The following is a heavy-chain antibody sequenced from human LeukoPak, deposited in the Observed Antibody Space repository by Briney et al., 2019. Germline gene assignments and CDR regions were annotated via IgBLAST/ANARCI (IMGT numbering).Heavy chain of an antibody. CDR3: ARHYYDSSGYYYYYYYMDV. V-gene: IGHV4-38-2*01. Sequence: PSETLSLTCAVSGYSISSGYYWGWIRQPPGKGLEWIGSIYYSGSTYYNPSLKSRVTISVDTSKNQFSLKLSSVTAADTAVYYCARHYYDSSGYYYYYYYMDVWGKGTTVTVSS. CDR1: GYSISSGYY. CDR2: IYYSGST. D-gene: IGHD3-22*01. J-gene: IGHJ6*03.